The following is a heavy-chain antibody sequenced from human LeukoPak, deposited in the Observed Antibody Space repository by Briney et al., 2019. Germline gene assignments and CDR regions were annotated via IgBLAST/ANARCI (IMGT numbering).Heavy chain of an antibody. J-gene: IGHJ4*02. CDR2: LYYSGST. CDR3: ARHGGYYTRYYFDY. Sequence: SETLSLTCTVSGGSITSSSYYWGWIRQPPGKGLEWIGSLYYSGSTYYNPSPKSRVTISVDTSKNQFSLKLSSVTAADTAVYYCARHGGYYTRYYFDYWGQGILVTVSS. V-gene: IGHV4-39*01. CDR1: GGSITSSSYY. D-gene: IGHD3-22*01.